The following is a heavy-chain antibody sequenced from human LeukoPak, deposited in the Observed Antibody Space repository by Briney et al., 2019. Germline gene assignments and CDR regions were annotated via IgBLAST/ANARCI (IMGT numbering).Heavy chain of an antibody. CDR2: ISGSGGST. J-gene: IGHJ6*03. CDR1: GFTLSSYV. Sequence: GGSLRLSCAASGFTLSSYVMSWVRQAPGKGLEWGSGISGSGGSTYYADSVKGRFTISRGNSKNTLYLQMNSLRAEDTAVYYCAKDRGFGSGSLYYYYCMDVWGKGTTVTVSS. CDR3: AKDRGFGSGSLYYYYCMDV. V-gene: IGHV3-23*01. D-gene: IGHD1-26*01.